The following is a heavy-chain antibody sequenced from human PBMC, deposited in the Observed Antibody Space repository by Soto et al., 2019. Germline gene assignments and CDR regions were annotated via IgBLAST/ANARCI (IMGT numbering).Heavy chain of an antibody. CDR1: GFTFSSYW. V-gene: IGHV3-7*01. J-gene: IGHJ6*02. CDR2: IKPDGSEK. Sequence: EVQLVESGGGLVQPGGSLRLSCAASGFTFSSYWMSWVRQAPGKGLEWVANIKPDGSEKYYVDSVKGRFTISRDNAKNSLYLQMNSLGAEDTAVYYCAREGRYYDSGGMDVWGQGTTVTVSS. D-gene: IGHD3-22*01. CDR3: AREGRYYDSGGMDV.